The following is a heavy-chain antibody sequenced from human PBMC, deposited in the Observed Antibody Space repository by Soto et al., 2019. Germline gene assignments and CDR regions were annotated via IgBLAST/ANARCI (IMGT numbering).Heavy chain of an antibody. J-gene: IGHJ4*02. CDR3: ASNFYESSGYSRFFDY. CDR1: VGSISSGDYY. Sequence: SETLSLTCTVSVGSISSGDYYLSWLRQPPGKGLEWIGYIYYSWSTDYNPSLKSRVTISIDTSKNQFSLQLSSVTAEDTAVYYCASNFYESSGYSRFFDYGGQGTLVTVSS. V-gene: IGHV4-30-4*01. CDR2: IYYSWST. D-gene: IGHD3-22*01.